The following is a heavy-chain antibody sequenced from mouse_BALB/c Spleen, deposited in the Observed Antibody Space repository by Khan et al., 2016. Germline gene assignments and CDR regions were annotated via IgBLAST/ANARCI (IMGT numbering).Heavy chain of an antibody. V-gene: IGHV5-2*01. Sequence: ELELVESGGGLVQPGESLKLSCESNEYEFPSHDMSWVRKTPEKRLELVAAINSAGGDTYYPDTMERRFIISRDNTKKTLYLQMSSLRSEDTALYYCTRHYYGSSFWFAYWGQGTLVTVSA. CDR2: INSAGGDT. CDR3: TRHYYGSSFWFAY. CDR1: EYEFPSHD. J-gene: IGHJ3*01. D-gene: IGHD1-1*01.